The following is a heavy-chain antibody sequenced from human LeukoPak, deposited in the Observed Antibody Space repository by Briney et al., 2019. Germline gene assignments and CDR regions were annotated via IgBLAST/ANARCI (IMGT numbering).Heavy chain of an antibody. Sequence: GGSLRLSCAASGFTFSSYAMSWVRQAPGKGLEWVSAISGSGGSTYYADSVKGRFTISRDNSKNTLYLQMNSLRAEDTAVYYCAKDQEWSRYSSSWYAFDIWGQGTMVTVSS. CDR3: AKDQEWSRYSSSWYAFDI. CDR1: GFTFSSYA. D-gene: IGHD6-13*01. J-gene: IGHJ3*02. V-gene: IGHV3-23*01. CDR2: ISGSGGST.